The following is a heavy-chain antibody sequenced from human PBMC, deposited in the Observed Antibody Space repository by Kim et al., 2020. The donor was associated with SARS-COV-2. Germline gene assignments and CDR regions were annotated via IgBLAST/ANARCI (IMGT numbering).Heavy chain of an antibody. CDR2: ISSSSSYI. CDR1: GFTFSSYS. V-gene: IGHV3-21*04. Sequence: GGSLRLSCAASGFTFSSYSMNWVRQAPGKGLEWVSSISSSSSYIYYADSVKGRFTISRDNAKNSLYLQMNSLRAEDTAVYYCARDPYSSSWYVVGYYGMDVWGQGTTVTVSS. D-gene: IGHD6-13*01. J-gene: IGHJ6*02. CDR3: ARDPYSSSWYVVGYYGMDV.